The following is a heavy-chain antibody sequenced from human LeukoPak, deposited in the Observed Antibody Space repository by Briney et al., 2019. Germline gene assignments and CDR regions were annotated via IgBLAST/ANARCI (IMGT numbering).Heavy chain of an antibody. J-gene: IGHJ4*02. CDR1: GFTFSRNS. D-gene: IGHD3-10*01. CDR3: ARETGFGELAG. V-gene: IGHV3-21*01. CDR2: MSSSSTYI. Sequence: NPGGSLRLSCAASGFTFSRNSMNWVRQSPGKGLEWVSSMSSSSTYIYYADSVKGRFTISGDNAKNSLYLQMNSLRAEDTALYYCARETGFGELAGWGQGTLVTVSS.